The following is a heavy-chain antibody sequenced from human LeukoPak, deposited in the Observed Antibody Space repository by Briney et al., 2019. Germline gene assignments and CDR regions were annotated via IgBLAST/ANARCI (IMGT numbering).Heavy chain of an antibody. V-gene: IGHV4-59*01. CDR1: GGSFSSYY. D-gene: IGHD4-17*01. Sequence: PSETLSLTCAVYGGSFSSYYWSWIRQPPGKGLEWIGYIYYSGSTNYNPSLKSRVTISVDTSKNQFSLKLSSVTAADTAVYYCARLVYGDSFRAFDIWGQGTMVTVSS. CDR3: ARLVYGDSFRAFDI. J-gene: IGHJ3*02. CDR2: IYYSGST.